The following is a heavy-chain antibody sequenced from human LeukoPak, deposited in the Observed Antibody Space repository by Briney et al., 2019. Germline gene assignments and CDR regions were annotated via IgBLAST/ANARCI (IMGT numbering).Heavy chain of an antibody. D-gene: IGHD3-10*01. CDR3: AREDYYGSGSYYNVFSSDFDY. Sequence: SETLSLTCTVSGGSISSYYWSWIRQPAGKGLEWIGRIYTSGSTNYNPSLKSRVTMSVDTSKNQFSLKLSSVTAADTAVYYCAREDYYGSGSYYNVFSSDFDYWGQGTLVTVSS. V-gene: IGHV4-4*07. J-gene: IGHJ4*02. CDR1: GGSISSYY. CDR2: IYTSGST.